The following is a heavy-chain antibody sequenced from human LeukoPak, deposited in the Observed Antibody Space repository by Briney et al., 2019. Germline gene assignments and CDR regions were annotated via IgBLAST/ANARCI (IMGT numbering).Heavy chain of an antibody. CDR2: INHSGST. CDR3: ARVHVVVPAAMFYYYYYMDV. D-gene: IGHD2-2*01. V-gene: IGHV4-34*01. Sequence: PSETLSLTCAVYGGSFSGYYWSWIRQPPGKGLEWIGEINHSGSTNYNPSLKSRVTISVDTSKNQFSLKLSSVTAADTAVYYCARVHVVVPAAMFYYYYYMDVWGKGTTVTVSS. CDR1: GGSFSGYY. J-gene: IGHJ6*03.